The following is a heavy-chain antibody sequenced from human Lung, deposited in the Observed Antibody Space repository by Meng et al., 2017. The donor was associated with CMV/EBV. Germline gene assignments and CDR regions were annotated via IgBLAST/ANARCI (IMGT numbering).Heavy chain of an antibody. CDR1: GFTFSSYE. J-gene: IGHJ3*02. CDR3: ARDFQDLAVFEYSSFDAFDI. CDR2: ISSSGSAI. D-gene: IGHD6-6*01. Sequence: GGSLRLXCAASGFTFSSYEMNWVRQAPGKGLEWVSYISSSGSAIYYADSVKGRFTISRDNAKNSLYLQMNSLRAEDTAVYYCARDFQDLAVFEYSSFDAFDIWGQGTMVXVSS. V-gene: IGHV3-48*03.